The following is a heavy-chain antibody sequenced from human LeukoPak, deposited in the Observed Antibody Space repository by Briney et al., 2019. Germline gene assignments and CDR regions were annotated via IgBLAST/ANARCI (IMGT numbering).Heavy chain of an antibody. Sequence: GSLRLSCAASGFTFSRYGMNWVRQAPGKGLEWLSYIRSMGRPPLYADSVKGRFTISRDEAKNSLYMQMNSLRVEDTAVYYCARDWGWSFDYWGQGTLVIVSS. V-gene: IGHV3-48*01. D-gene: IGHD3-16*01. CDR1: GFTFSRYG. CDR3: ARDWGWSFDY. J-gene: IGHJ4*02. CDR2: IRSMGRPP.